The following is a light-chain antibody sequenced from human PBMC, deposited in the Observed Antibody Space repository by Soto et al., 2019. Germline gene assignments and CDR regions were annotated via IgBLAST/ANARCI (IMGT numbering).Light chain of an antibody. Sequence: DIQMTQSPSTLSASVGDRVTITCRASQSIARWLAWYQQKPGKAPKVLIWDASSLHRGVPSRFSGSGSGTEFTLTISCLQPDDFEPDYCQQYNGYSTWTFGQGTKVEIK. J-gene: IGKJ1*01. CDR1: QSIARW. CDR2: DAS. V-gene: IGKV1-5*01. CDR3: QQYNGYSTWT.